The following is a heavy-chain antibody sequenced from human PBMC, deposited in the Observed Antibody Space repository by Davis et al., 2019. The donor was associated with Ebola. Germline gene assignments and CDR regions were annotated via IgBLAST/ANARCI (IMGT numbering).Heavy chain of an antibody. CDR1: GFTVKSNY. CDR3: AGRGGYLVHY. D-gene: IGHD3-22*01. J-gene: IGHJ4*02. CDR2: LRAADDS. Sequence: GESLKISCAASGFTVKSNYFHWVRQAPGGGLEWVSVLRAADDSYYADSVKGRFTISRDNSQNMVYLQMNSLRAEDTGIYYCAGRGGYLVHYWGRGTQVTVSS. V-gene: IGHV3-53*01.